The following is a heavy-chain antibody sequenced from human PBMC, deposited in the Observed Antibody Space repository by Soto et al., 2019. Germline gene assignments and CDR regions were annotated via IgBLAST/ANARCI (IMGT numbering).Heavy chain of an antibody. CDR1: GFTFSDYW. V-gene: IGHV3-7*01. CDR2: IKQDGSEK. J-gene: IGHJ4*02. Sequence: EVQLVESGGGLVQPGGSLRLSCAASGFTFSDYWMSWVRQAPGKGLEWVANIKQDGSEKYYVDSVKGRFTISRDNAKNSLYLQMNSLRAEDTAVYYCCYSTGSNGNWGQGALVTVSS. D-gene: IGHD2-2*01. CDR3: CYSTGSNGN.